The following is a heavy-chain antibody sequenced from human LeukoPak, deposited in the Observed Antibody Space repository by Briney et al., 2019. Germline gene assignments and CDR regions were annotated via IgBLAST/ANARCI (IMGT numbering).Heavy chain of an antibody. V-gene: IGHV3-23*01. D-gene: IGHD3-10*01. J-gene: IGHJ4*02. CDR1: GFTFSSYA. Sequence: QTGGSLRLSCAASGFTFSSYAMSWVRQAPGKGLEWVSAISGSGGSTYYADSVKGRFTISRDNSKNTLYLQMNSLRAEDTAVYHCAKQGYNYGSGTPYYFDYWGQGTLVTVSS. CDR2: ISGSGGST. CDR3: AKQGYNYGSGTPYYFDY.